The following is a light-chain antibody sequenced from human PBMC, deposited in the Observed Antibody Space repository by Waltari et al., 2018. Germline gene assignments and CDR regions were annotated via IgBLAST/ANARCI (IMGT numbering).Light chain of an antibody. J-gene: IGLJ3*02. Sequence: NFMLTQPHSVSESPGKTVTISCTRTSGTIASTYVLWYQQRPGSSPTTVIYEDNQRPSGVPDRFSGSIDSSSNSASLTISGLKTEDEADYYCQSYDTNNQGVFGGGTKLTVL. CDR3: QSYDTNNQGV. CDR2: EDN. V-gene: IGLV6-57*01. CDR1: SGTIASTY.